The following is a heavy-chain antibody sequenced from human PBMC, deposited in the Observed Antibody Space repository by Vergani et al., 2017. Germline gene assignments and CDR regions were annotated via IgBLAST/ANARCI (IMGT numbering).Heavy chain of an antibody. J-gene: IGHJ4*02. CDR1: GFTLSNYD. V-gene: IGHV3-30*02. CDR3: AKHFRGWGIDY. D-gene: IGHD3-16*01. Sequence: QVQLVESGGGVVQRGGSLRLSCATSGFTLSNYDMQWIRQGPGKGLEFVAFIQFDGINQYYADSVKGRFTLSRDFSKNTLDLQMNTLRTDETATYYCAKHFRGWGIDYWGQGTQIIVSS. CDR2: IQFDGINQ.